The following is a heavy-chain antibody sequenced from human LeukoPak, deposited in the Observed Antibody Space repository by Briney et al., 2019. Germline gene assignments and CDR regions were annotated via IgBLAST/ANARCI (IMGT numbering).Heavy chain of an antibody. D-gene: IGHD3-3*01. CDR1: GGSISSGDYY. CDR3: AAERSQYYDFWSGPKYYYYMDV. Sequence: SETLSLTCTVSGGSISSGDYYWSWIRQPPGKGLEWIGYIYYSGSTYYNPSLKSRVTISVDTSKNQFSLKLSSVTAADTAVYYCAAERSQYYDFWSGPKYYYYMDVWGKGTTVTVSS. CDR2: IYYSGST. V-gene: IGHV4-30-4*01. J-gene: IGHJ6*03.